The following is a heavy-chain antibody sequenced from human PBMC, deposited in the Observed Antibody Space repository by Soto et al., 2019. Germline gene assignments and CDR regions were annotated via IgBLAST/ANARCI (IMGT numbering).Heavy chain of an antibody. CDR3: ARDLYYSSGRYFDHDAFDI. CDR2: ISPHNDRT. Sequence: QVQLVQSGADVTKPGASVKVSCKASGYNFTSYGISWVRQAPGQGLEWMGWISPHNDRTKYARRFQDRVTMTTETPTSTVYIELGSLRSDDTAVYYCARDLYYSSGRYFDHDAFDIWGQGTVVTVSS. J-gene: IGHJ3*02. CDR1: GYNFTSYG. V-gene: IGHV1-18*01. D-gene: IGHD6-13*01.